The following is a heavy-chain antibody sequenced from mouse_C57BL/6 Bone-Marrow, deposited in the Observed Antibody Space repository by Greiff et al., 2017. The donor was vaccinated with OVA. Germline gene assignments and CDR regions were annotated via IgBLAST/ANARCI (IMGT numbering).Heavy chain of an antibody. D-gene: IGHD2-4*01. CDR2: IYPGSGST. V-gene: IGHV1-55*01. Sequence: QVQLQQPGAELVKPGASVKMSCKASGYTFTSYWITWVKQRPGQGLAWIGDIYPGSGSTNYNEKFKSKATLTVDTSSSTAYMQLSSLTSEDSAVYYCARPTIYYDYAGDYFDYWGQGTTLTVSS. CDR3: ARPTIYYDYAGDYFDY. J-gene: IGHJ2*01. CDR1: GYTFTSYW.